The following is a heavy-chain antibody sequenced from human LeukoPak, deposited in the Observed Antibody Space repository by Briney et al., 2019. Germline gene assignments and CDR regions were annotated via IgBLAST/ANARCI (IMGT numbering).Heavy chain of an antibody. CDR1: GYTFTSYD. CDR3: ARGLIVDYVRGSYRDNTLDY. J-gene: IGHJ4*02. CDR2: MNPNSGNT. Sequence: GASVKVSCKASGYTFTSYDINWVRQATGQGLEWMGWMNPNSGNTGYAQKFQGRVTMTRNTSISTAYMELSSLRSEDTAVYYCARGLIVDYVRGSYRDNTLDYWGQGTLVTVSS. V-gene: IGHV1-8*01. D-gene: IGHD3-16*02.